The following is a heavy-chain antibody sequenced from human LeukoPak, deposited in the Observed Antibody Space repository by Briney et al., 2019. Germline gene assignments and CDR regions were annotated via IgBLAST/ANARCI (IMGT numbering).Heavy chain of an antibody. J-gene: IGHJ3*02. CDR1: GYSVSNDGYF. D-gene: IGHD2-21*02. V-gene: IGHV4-31*03. Sequence: SGTLSLTCTVSGYSVSNDGYFWTCIPQRPGQDLQWIVYSSNSWTTSFNPSLKSRVSISVDTSNNQFSLRLSSVTAADTAVYYCARDVVVTSSPDAFDIWGQGTMVTVSS. CDR2: SSNSWTT. CDR3: ARDVVVTSSPDAFDI.